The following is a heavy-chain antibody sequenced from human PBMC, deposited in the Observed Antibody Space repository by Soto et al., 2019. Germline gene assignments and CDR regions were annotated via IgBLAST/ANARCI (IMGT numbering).Heavy chain of an antibody. J-gene: IGHJ4*02. Sequence: ASVKVSCKASGYTFIHYSIHWVRQAPGQGLEWMGCISPIGGITSQAQKFQGRVTMTRDTSTSTVYMDLSSLRSEDTAIYYCARGAYSSCSLYYFDYWGQGTLVTVSS. CDR1: GYTFIHYS. CDR3: ARGAYSSCSLYYFDY. CDR2: ISPIGGIT. V-gene: IGHV1-46*01. D-gene: IGHD4-4*01.